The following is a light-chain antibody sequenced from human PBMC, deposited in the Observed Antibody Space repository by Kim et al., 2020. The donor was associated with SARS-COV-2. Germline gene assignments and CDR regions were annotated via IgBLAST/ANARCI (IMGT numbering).Light chain of an antibody. CDR2: GAS. V-gene: IGKV3-15*01. CDR1: QSVSSN. Sequence: PEESATLSCRARQSVSSNLAWYQQKPGQAPRLLIYGASTRATGIPARFSGSGSGTEFTLTISSLQSEDFAVYYCQQYNNWPPRETFGGGTKVDIK. J-gene: IGKJ4*01. CDR3: QQYNNWPPRET.